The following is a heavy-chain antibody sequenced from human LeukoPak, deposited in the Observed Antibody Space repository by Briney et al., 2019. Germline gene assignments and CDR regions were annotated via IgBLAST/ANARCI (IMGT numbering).Heavy chain of an antibody. CDR3: ARDYDTSGSYFDFFDY. CDR2: ISYDGSKR. CDR1: GFTFSTYA. D-gene: IGHD3-22*01. J-gene: IGHJ4*02. Sequence: GGSLRLSCAASGFTFSTYAVHWVRQAPGKGLEWVAVISYDGSKRYYADSVKGRFTISRDNSKNAFLQMNSLRAEDTAVYYCARDYDTSGSYFDFFDYWGQGTLVTVST. V-gene: IGHV3-30-3*01.